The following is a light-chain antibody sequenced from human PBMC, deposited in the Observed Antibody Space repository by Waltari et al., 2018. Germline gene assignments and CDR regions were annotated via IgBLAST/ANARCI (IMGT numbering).Light chain of an antibody. CDR1: QGVSSN. Sequence: EIVMTRSPATLSVSPGERATLSCRASQGVSSNLAWYQQKPGQAPRLPIYGASTRATGIPARFNGSGSGTDFTLTISSLQSEDFAVYYCQQYNNWPRTFGQGTKVEIK. CDR2: GAS. CDR3: QQYNNWPRT. V-gene: IGKV3-15*01. J-gene: IGKJ1*01.